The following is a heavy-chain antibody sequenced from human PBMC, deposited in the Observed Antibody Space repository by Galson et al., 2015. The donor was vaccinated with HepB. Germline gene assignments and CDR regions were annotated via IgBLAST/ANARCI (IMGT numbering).Heavy chain of an antibody. Sequence: SLRLSCAASGFTFDDYGMSWVRQAPGKGLEWVSGINWNGGSTGYADSVKGRFTISRDNAKNSLYLQMNSLRAEDTALYYCARDRRDYYGSGRYYFDYWGQGTLVTVSS. CDR2: INWNGGST. D-gene: IGHD3-10*01. CDR1: GFTFDDYG. V-gene: IGHV3-20*04. CDR3: ARDRRDYYGSGRYYFDY. J-gene: IGHJ4*02.